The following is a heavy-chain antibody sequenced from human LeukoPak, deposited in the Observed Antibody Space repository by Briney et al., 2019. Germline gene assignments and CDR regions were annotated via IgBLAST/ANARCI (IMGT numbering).Heavy chain of an antibody. J-gene: IGHJ4*02. CDR1: GYTFTNYD. CDR3: ATPSEANYYGSGSYHFDY. CDR2: INPNSGGT. V-gene: IGHV1-8*01. D-gene: IGHD3-10*01. Sequence: ASVKVSCKASGYTFTNYDINWVRQATGQGLEWMGWINPNSGGTNYAQKFQGRVTMTRNTSISTAYMELSSLGSEDTAVYYCATPSEANYYGSGSYHFDYWGQGTLVTVSS.